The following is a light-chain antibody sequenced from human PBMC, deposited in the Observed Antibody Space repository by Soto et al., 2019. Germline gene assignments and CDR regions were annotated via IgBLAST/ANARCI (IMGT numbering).Light chain of an antibody. CDR3: QQYFSFPWT. CDR1: QSVLYSSNNKNY. V-gene: IGKV4-1*01. Sequence: DIVMTQSPDSLAVSLGEXAXIXXXXSQSVLYSSNNKNYLAWYQQRPGQPPNLLIYWASTRESGVPDRFSGSGSGTDFTLTISSLQAEDVAIYXCQQYFSFPWTFGQGTKVEIK. J-gene: IGKJ1*01. CDR2: WAS.